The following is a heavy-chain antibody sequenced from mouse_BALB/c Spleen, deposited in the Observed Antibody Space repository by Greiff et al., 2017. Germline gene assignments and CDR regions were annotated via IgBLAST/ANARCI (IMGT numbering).Heavy chain of an antibody. CDR2: ISSGGSYT. CDR3: ARANYDYVY. D-gene: IGHD2-4*01. CDR1: GFTFSSYA. Sequence: EVHLVESGGGLVKPGGSLKLSCAASGFTFSSYAMSWVRQSPEKRLEWVAEISSGGSYTYYPDTVTGRFTISRDNAKNTLYLEMSSLRSEDTAMYYCARANYDYVYWGQGTLVTVSA. J-gene: IGHJ3*01. V-gene: IGHV5-9-4*01.